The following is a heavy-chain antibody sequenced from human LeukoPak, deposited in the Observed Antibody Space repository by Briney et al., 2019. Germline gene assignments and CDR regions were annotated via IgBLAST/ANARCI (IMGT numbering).Heavy chain of an antibody. CDR2: ISWNSGSI. V-gene: IGHV3-9*01. CDR1: GFTFDDYA. J-gene: IGHJ4*02. Sequence: GGSLRLSCAASGFTFDDYAMHWVRQAPGKGLGWVSGISWNSGSIGYADSVKGRFTISRDNAKNSLYLQMNSLRAKDTALYYCAKDIGYDILTGPYFDYWGQGTLVTVSS. CDR3: AKDIGYDILTGPYFDY. D-gene: IGHD3-9*01.